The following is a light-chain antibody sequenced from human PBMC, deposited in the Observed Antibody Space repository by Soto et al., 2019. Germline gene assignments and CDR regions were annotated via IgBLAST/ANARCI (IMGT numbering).Light chain of an antibody. CDR1: QGIDNY. J-gene: IGKJ4*01. CDR2: AAS. V-gene: IGKV1-27*01. CDR3: QKYESVPLT. Sequence: DIQMTQSPSSLAASIGDRVTITCRASQGIDNYLALYQQRAGKVPKLLIYAASTLQSGVPSRFSGSGSGTEFTLTISSLQPEDVATYYCQKYESVPLTFGGGTKVDIK.